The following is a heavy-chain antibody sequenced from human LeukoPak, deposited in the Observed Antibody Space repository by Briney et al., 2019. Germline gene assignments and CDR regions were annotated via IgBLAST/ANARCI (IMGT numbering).Heavy chain of an antibody. CDR2: ISWDGGST. J-gene: IGHJ6*03. CDR1: GFTFDDYA. V-gene: IGHV3-43D*04. D-gene: IGHD6-13*01. Sequence: GGSLRLSCAASGFTFDDYAMHWVRQAPGKGLEWVSLISWDGGSTYYADSVKGRFTISRDNSKNSLYLQMNSLRAEDTALYYCAKDAAAGKYYYYHYYMDVWGKGTTVTVSS. CDR3: AKDAAAGKYYYYHYYMDV.